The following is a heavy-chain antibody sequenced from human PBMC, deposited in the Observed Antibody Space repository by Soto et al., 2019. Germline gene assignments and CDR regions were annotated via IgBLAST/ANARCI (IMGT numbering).Heavy chain of an antibody. V-gene: IGHV1-46*03. CDR2: INPSGGST. Sequence: GASVKVSCKASGYTFTSYYIQWVRQAPGQGLGWMGIINPSGGSTNYAQKFQGRVTMTRDTSTSTVYMELSSLRSEDTAIYYCSRGYPPVVKTRRYGSCFDYWGQGTLVTVSS. CDR1: GYTFTSYY. J-gene: IGHJ4*02. CDR3: SRGYPPVVKTRRYGSCFDY. D-gene: IGHD5-18*01.